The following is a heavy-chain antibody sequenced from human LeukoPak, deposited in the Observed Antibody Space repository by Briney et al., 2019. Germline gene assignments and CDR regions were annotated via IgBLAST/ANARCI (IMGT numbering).Heavy chain of an antibody. CDR3: AKSNINYDILTGSGDFDY. D-gene: IGHD3-9*01. J-gene: IGHJ4*02. CDR2: ISWNSGSI. CDR1: GFTFDDYA. V-gene: IGHV3-9*01. Sequence: GGSLRLSCAASGFTFDDYAMHWVRQAPGKGLEWVSGISWNSGSIGYADSVKGRFTISRDNAKNSLYLQMSSLRAEDTALYYCAKSNINYDILTGSGDFDYWGQGTLVTVSS.